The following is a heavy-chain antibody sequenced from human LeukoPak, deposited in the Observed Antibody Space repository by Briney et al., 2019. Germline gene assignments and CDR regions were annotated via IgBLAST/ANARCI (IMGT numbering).Heavy chain of an antibody. D-gene: IGHD3-10*01. Sequence: GGSLRLSCAVSGFTFSSYGMSWARQAPGKGLEWVSAISGSGGSTYYADSVKGRFTISRDNFKNTLYLQMHSLRVEDTAVYYCAKDGGVWFGESNDYWGQGTLVTVSS. J-gene: IGHJ4*02. CDR3: AKDGGVWFGESNDY. V-gene: IGHV3-23*01. CDR1: GFTFSSYG. CDR2: ISGSGGST.